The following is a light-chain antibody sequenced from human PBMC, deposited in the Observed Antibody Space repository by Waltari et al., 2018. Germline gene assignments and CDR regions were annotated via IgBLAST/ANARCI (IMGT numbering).Light chain of an antibody. CDR3: SSYTSSSPRV. CDR2: DYS. CDR1: SSDVCGYNY. J-gene: IGLJ1*01. Sequence: QSALTQPASVSGSPGQSITIYCTGTSSDVCGYNYVSWYQQHPSKAPKLIIYDYSNRPSGVSNRFSGSKSGSTASLTISGLQAEDEADYYCSSYTSSSPRVFGTGTKVTVL. V-gene: IGLV2-14*01.